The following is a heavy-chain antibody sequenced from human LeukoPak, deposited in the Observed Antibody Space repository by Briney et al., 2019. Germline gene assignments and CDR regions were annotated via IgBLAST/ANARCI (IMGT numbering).Heavy chain of an antibody. D-gene: IGHD1-26*01. CDR3: ARVDAGRYYGHDY. CDR2: ISAYNGNT. Sequence: ASVKVSCKASGYTFTSYGISWVRQAPGQGLEWMGWISAYNGNTHYAQKLQGRVTMTTDTSTSTVYMELRSLRSDDTAVYYCARVDAGRYYGHDYWGQGTLVTVSS. V-gene: IGHV1-18*01. CDR1: GYTFTSYG. J-gene: IGHJ4*02.